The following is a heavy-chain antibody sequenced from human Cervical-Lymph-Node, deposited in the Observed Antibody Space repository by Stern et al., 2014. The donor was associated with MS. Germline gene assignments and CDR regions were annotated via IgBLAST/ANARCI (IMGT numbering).Heavy chain of an antibody. V-gene: IGHV1-8*02. CDR2: MNANSGNT. Sequence: QAQLMQSVAEVKKSGASAKVSCKSSGYAFCYYDINWLRQSSGQGLEWIGWMNANSGNTGYEQKFQGRVTMTWNTSISTAYMELSSLRSEDTAVYYCARAPVDSGGNCLDYWGQGSLITVST. D-gene: IGHD4-23*01. CDR3: ARAPVDSGGNCLDY. CDR1: GYAFCYYD. J-gene: IGHJ4*02.